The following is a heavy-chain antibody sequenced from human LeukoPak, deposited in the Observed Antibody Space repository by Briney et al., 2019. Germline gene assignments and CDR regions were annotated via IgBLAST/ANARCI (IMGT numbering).Heavy chain of an antibody. V-gene: IGHV3-7*01. CDR2: IKQDGSEK. CDR3: ARALGHTAMVPAIDY. Sequence: PGGSLRLSCAASGFTFSSYWMSWVRQAPGKGLEWVANIKQDGSEKYYVDSVKGRFTISRDNAKNSLYLQMNSLRAEDTAVYYCARALGHTAMVPAIDYWGQGTLVTVSS. CDR1: GFTFSSYW. J-gene: IGHJ4*02. D-gene: IGHD5-18*01.